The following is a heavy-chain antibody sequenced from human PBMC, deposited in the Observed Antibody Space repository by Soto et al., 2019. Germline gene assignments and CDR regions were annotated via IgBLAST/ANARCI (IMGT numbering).Heavy chain of an antibody. Sequence: EVQLLESGEGLVQPGGSLRLSCAASGFTLRNYGMNWVRQAPGKGLEWVSGISGSGGSTYYADSVKGRFTISRDNSKNRLYPQMKSLRADDTAVYNCAKDIGYCSGSSSYYFDYWGQGTRVPVSS. CDR3: AKDIGYCSGSSSYYFDY. D-gene: IGHD2-15*01. CDR1: GFTLRNYG. J-gene: IGHJ4*02. CDR2: ISGSGGST. V-gene: IGHV3-23*01.